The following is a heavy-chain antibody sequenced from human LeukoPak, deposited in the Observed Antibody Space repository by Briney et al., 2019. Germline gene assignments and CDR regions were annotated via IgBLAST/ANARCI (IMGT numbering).Heavy chain of an antibody. CDR3: ARRSSGWYQDY. V-gene: IGHV5-51*01. CDR1: GYSFTSYW. J-gene: IGHJ4*02. Sequence: GESLEISCKSSGYSFTSYWIGWVPQMPGKGLEWMGIIYPGDSDTRYSPSFQGQVTISADKSTSTAYLQWSSLKASDTAMYYCARRSSGWYQDYWGQGGHPAVSS. D-gene: IGHD6-19*01. CDR2: IYPGDSDT.